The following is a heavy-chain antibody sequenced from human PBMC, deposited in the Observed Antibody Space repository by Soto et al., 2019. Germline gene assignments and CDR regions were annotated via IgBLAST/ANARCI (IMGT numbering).Heavy chain of an antibody. CDR2: ISGNNVNT. CDR1: RYNFNNDG. Sequence: QVQLVKSGHEVKKPGASVTLSCKASRYNFNNDGSSWVRQAPGQGLEWMGWISGNNVNTKYGQKFQGRVSLTTDSSTSTAYMEMRRLRSDDTAVYYCVRRVVTTLDDAFDIWGPGTRVTVSS. J-gene: IGHJ3*02. CDR3: VRRVVTTLDDAFDI. D-gene: IGHD2-21*02. V-gene: IGHV1-18*01.